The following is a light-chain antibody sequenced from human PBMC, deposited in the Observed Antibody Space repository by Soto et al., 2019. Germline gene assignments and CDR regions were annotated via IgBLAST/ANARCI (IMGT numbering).Light chain of an antibody. V-gene: IGKV1-5*01. J-gene: IGKJ5*01. CDR1: QSIVRW. CDR2: DAS. Sequence: DIQRTQSPSTLSASVGDRVTITCRASQSIVRWMAWYQQKPGKAPKLLIYDASSLETGVPSRFSGSGSGTEFTLTISSLQPDDFATYYCQQYNSYWTFGQGTHWRL. CDR3: QQYNSYWT.